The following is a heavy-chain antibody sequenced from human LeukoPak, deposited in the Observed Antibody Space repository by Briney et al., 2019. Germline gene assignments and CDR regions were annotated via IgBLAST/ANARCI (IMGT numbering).Heavy chain of an antibody. CDR1: GFTFSSYG. J-gene: IGHJ3*02. CDR3: ARAQIVVVPAANLDAFDI. Sequence: GGSLRLSCAVSGFTFSSYGVHWVRQPPGPGLEWVAVIWYDGSNKYCADSVKGRFTISTDNSKNTLYLQMNSLRADDTAVYYCARAQIVVVPAANLDAFDIWGQGTMVTVSS. V-gene: IGHV3-33*01. D-gene: IGHD2-2*01. CDR2: IWYDGSNK.